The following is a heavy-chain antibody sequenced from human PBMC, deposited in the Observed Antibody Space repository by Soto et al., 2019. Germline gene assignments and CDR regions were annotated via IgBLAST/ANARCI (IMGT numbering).Heavy chain of an antibody. V-gene: IGHV3-21*01. J-gene: IGHJ6*03. D-gene: IGHD2-2*01. CDR3: ARDDPRYCSSTSCYVYYMDV. CDR2: ISSSSSYI. CDR1: GFTFSSYS. Sequence: EVQLVESGGGLVKPGGSLRLSCAASGFTFSSYSMNWVRQAPGKGLKWVSSISSSSSYIYYADSVKGRFTISRDNAKNSLYLQMNSLRAEDTAVYYCARDDPRYCSSTSCYVYYMDVWGKGTTVTVSS.